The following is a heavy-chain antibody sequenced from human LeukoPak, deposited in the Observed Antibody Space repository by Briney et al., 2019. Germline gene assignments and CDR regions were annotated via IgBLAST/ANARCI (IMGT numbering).Heavy chain of an antibody. CDR2: IYYSGST. J-gene: IGHJ3*01. D-gene: IGHD3-10*01. CDR3: ARGGNYYSSGTFDAFDV. CDR1: GGSISSYY. V-gene: IGHV4-59*01. Sequence: SETLSLTCTVSGGSISSYYWSWIRQPPGKGLEWIGYIYYSGSTNYNPSLRSRVTISVDTSKNQFSLKLSSVTAADTAVYYCARGGNYYSSGTFDAFDVWGQGTMVTVSS.